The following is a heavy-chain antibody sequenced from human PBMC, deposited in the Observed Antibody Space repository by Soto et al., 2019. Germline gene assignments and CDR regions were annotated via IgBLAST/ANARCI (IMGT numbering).Heavy chain of an antibody. V-gene: IGHV4-59*08. Sequence: SETLSLTCALSGASISSHSWNWIRQPPGKGLEYIGYIYYSGTTYYNPSLRGRVTISVDTSKKQFSLKLSSVTAADTAVYYCGAYDSGGYIWGQGTLVTVS. D-gene: IGHD3-22*01. CDR2: IYYSGTT. CDR1: GASISSHS. CDR3: GAYDSGGYI. J-gene: IGHJ4*02.